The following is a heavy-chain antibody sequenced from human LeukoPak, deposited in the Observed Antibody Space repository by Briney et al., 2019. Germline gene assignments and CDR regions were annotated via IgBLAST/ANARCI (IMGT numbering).Heavy chain of an antibody. CDR2: INHSGST. CDR1: GYSISSGYY. Sequence: SETLSLTCTVSGYSISSGYYWVWIRQPPGKGLEWIGEINHSGSTNYNPSPKSRVTISVDTSKNQFSLKLSSVTAADTAVYYCASLGLRRSRRAYYYYYMDVWGKGTTVTISS. D-gene: IGHD3-16*01. J-gene: IGHJ6*03. V-gene: IGHV4-38-2*02. CDR3: ASLGLRRSRRAYYYYYMDV.